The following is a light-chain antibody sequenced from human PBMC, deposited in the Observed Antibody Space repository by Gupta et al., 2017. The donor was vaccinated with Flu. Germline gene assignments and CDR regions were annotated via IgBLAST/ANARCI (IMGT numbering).Light chain of an antibody. CDR2: EHN. V-gene: IGLV6-57*03. Sequence: NFMLTQPHSVSESPGKTVTISCTRSSGSIASNYVQWYQQRPGSAPTTVIYEHNQRRSGGPDRFSGSIDSASNAASLTISGLKTEDEADYYCQSYDSSNQWVFGGGTKLTVL. J-gene: IGLJ3*02. CDR1: SGSIASNY. CDR3: QSYDSSNQWV.